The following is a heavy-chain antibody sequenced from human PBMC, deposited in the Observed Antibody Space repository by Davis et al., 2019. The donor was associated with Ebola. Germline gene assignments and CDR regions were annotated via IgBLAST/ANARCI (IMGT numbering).Heavy chain of an antibody. V-gene: IGHV1-18*04. CDR1: GYTFTSYY. CDR2: IIPIFGTA. D-gene: IGHD2-2*02. CDR3: ARDSYCSSTSCYTGTYYYYGMDV. J-gene: IGHJ6*02. Sequence: AASVKVSCKASGYTFTSYYMHWVRQAPGQGLEWMGGIIPIFGTANYAQKLQGRVTMTTDTSTSTAYMELRSLRSDDTAVYYCARDSYCSSTSCYTGTYYYYGMDVWGQGTTVTVSS.